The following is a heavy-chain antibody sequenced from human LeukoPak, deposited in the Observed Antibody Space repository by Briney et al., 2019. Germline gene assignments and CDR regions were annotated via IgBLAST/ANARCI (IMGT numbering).Heavy chain of an antibody. V-gene: IGHV3-23*01. CDR2: ISGSGGSI. J-gene: IGHJ4*02. CDR3: AKADYGDYD. CDR1: GFTFSRYA. Sequence: GGSLRLSCAVSGFTFSRYAMSWVRQAPGKGLEWVSGISGSGGSIYYADSVKGRFTMSRDNSKNTLYLQMNSLRAEDTAVYYCAKADYGDYDWGQGTLVTVSS. D-gene: IGHD4-17*01.